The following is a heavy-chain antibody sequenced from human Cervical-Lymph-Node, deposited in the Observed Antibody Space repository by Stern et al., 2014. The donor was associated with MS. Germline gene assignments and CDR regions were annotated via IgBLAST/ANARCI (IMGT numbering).Heavy chain of an antibody. D-gene: IGHD6-19*01. CDR2: PYWDDDK. CDR1: GFSLSTRPQG. V-gene: IGHV2-5*02. CDR3: AHLFRYTSGWYPLNFDY. J-gene: IGHJ4*02. Sequence: QVTFRESGPTLVKPTQTLTLTCTFSGFSLSTRPQGLGWIRQPPGEALQWLSLPYWDDDKRYSPSLRNRVTIFKDTSKNQVVLIMTNVDPVDTGTYYCAHLFRYTSGWYPLNFDYWGQGSLVTVSS.